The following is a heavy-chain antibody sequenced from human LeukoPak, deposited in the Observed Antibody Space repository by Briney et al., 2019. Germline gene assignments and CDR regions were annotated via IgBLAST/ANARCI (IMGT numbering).Heavy chain of an antibody. CDR1: GFTFSSYG. J-gene: IGHJ6*03. CDR3: AREHYFYYVDV. Sequence: GGSLRLSCAASGFTFSSYGMSWVRQAPGKGLQWVSVIIGSGSSTYYADSVKGRFTISRDNARNTLYLQMNSLIAEDTAVYYCAREHYFYYVDVWGTGTTVTVSS. V-gene: IGHV3-23*01. CDR2: IIGSGSST.